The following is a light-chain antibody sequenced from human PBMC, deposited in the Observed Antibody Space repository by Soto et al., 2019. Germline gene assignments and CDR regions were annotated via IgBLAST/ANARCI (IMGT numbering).Light chain of an antibody. J-gene: IGKJ2*01. CDR1: QSVSSN. Sequence: EIVMTQSPATLSVSPGERATLSCRASQSVSSNLAWYQQKPGQAPRPLIYGSSTRATGTPARFSGSVSETQFTPTISSLQSEDFAVYYCQQYNNWRLYTFGQGTKLEMK. CDR2: GSS. V-gene: IGKV3-15*01. CDR3: QQYNNWRLYT.